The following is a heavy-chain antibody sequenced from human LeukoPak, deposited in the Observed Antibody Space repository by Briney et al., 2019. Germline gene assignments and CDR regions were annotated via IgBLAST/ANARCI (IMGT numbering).Heavy chain of an antibody. Sequence: ASVKVSCKASGYTFTDYYMHWVRQAPGQGFEWMGWINPNDGDTNYAQKFQGRVTMTRDSSISTAHMEVSRLRSDDTAVYYCARANFLYCSSTTCLFDYWGQGTLVTVSS. CDR1: GYTFTDYY. D-gene: IGHD2-2*01. CDR2: INPNDGDT. V-gene: IGHV1-2*02. CDR3: ARANFLYCSSTTCLFDY. J-gene: IGHJ4*02.